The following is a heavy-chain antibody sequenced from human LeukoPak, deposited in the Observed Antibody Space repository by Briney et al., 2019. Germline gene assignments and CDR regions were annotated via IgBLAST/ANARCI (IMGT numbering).Heavy chain of an antibody. CDR1: GGSISSGGYY. J-gene: IGHJ4*02. CDR3: ARDGRSGWYGGFDY. D-gene: IGHD6-19*01. Sequence: SETLSLTCTVSGGSISSGGYYWSWIRQHPGKGLEWIGYIYYSGSTNYNPSLKSRVTISVDTSKNQFSLKLSSVTAADTAVYYCARDGRSGWYGGFDYWGQGTLVTVSS. V-gene: IGHV4-61*08. CDR2: IYYSGST.